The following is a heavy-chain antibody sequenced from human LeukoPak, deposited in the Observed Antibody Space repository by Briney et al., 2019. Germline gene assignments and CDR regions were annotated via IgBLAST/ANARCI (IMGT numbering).Heavy chain of an antibody. V-gene: IGHV1-46*01. CDR2: INPSGGST. J-gene: IGHJ5*02. D-gene: IGHD3-22*01. CDR1: GYTFTSYY. Sequence: ASVKVFCKASGYTFTSYYMHWVRQAPGQGLEWMGIINPSGGSTSYAQKFQGRVTMTRDMSTSTVYMELSSLRSEDTAVYYCARGEGTTMTRPPNWFDPWGQGTLVTVSS. CDR3: ARGEGTTMTRPPNWFDP.